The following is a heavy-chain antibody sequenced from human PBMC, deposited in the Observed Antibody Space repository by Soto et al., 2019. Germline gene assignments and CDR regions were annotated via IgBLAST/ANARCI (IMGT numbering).Heavy chain of an antibody. J-gene: IGHJ3*01. D-gene: IGHD1-26*01. CDR1: GYSFSTYW. Sequence: EVQVVQSGAEVKKPGESLKISCKGSGYSFSTYWIGWVRQMPGKGLEWMGIIYPGDSETRYSPSFQGQVTISADKPISTAYLQWSSLKASDTAMYYCAKTGRGSPDGFDVWGQGTMVTVSS. CDR2: IYPGDSET. CDR3: AKTGRGSPDGFDV. V-gene: IGHV5-51*01.